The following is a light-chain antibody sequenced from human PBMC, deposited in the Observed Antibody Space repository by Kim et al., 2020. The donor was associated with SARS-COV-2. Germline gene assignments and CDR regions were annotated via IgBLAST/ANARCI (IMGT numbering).Light chain of an antibody. CDR2: TAS. CDR3: QQLNGYPPWT. J-gene: IGKJ1*01. V-gene: IGKV1-9*01. CDR1: QDINNY. Sequence: SVGDRVTITCRTSQDINNYLACYQQKPGKAPKLLIYTASTVRSGVPSRFSGSGSGTEFTLTLSSLQPEDFATYYCQQLNGYPPWTFGQGTKVDIK.